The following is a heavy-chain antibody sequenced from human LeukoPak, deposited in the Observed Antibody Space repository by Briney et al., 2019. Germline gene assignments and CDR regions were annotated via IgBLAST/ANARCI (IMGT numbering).Heavy chain of an antibody. CDR2: IIPIFGTA. D-gene: IGHD3-10*01. V-gene: IGHV1-69*01. CDR3: ARGHLWLRGVNVAD. J-gene: IGHJ4*02. CDR1: GGTFSSYA. Sequence: SVKVSCKASGGTFSSYAISWVRQAPGQGLEWMGGIIPIFGTANYAQKFQGRVTITADESTSTAYMELSSLRSEDTAVYYCARGHLWLRGVNVADWGQGTLVTVSS.